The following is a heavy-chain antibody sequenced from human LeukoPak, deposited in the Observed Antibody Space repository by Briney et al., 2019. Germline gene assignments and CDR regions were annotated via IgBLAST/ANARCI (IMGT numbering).Heavy chain of an antibody. V-gene: IGHV4-34*01. CDR1: GDPLRGYY. CDR3: GIVRRGINWFDP. J-gene: IGHJ5*02. D-gene: IGHD1-14*01. CDR2: INRRRST. Sequence: SETQSLTCAVYGDPLRGYYWSWLRQPTGKGLEWIGEINRRRSTNYNPSRKSRVTIQVDTSKNQFSLKLSSGAAADTAVYYCGIVRRGINWFDPWGQGNLVSVSS.